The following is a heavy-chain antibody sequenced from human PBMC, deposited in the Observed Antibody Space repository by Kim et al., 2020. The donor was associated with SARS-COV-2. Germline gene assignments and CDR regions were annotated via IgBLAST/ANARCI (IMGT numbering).Heavy chain of an antibody. V-gene: IGHV3-30*18. Sequence: GGSLRLSCAASGFTFSSYGMHWVRQAPGKGLEWVAVISYDGSNKYYADSVKGRFTISRDNPKNTLYLQMNSLRAEDTAVYYCAKEGLLRSGMDVWGQGTTVTVSS. J-gene: IGHJ6*02. D-gene: IGHD3-3*01. CDR1: GFTFSSYG. CDR3: AKEGLLRSGMDV. CDR2: ISYDGSNK.